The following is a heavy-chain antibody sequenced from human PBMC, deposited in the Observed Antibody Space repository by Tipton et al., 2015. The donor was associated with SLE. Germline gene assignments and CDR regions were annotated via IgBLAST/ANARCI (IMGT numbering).Heavy chain of an antibody. CDR2: ISGDDT. J-gene: IGHJ4*02. CDR3: AKGGRLRSDLSSDY. V-gene: IGHV3-23*01. CDR1: GFTFSNSA. Sequence: SLRLSCAASGFTFSNSAMHWVRQAPGKGLEWVSNISGDDTYYADSVKGRFTISRDSSKNTLYLQMNSLRAEDTAVYYCAKGGRLRSDLSSDYWGQGTLVTVSS. D-gene: IGHD1-26*01.